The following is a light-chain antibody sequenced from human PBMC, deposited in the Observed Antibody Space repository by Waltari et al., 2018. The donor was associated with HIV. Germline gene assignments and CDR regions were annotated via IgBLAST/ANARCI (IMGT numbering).Light chain of an antibody. CDR2: AAS. J-gene: IGKJ1*01. CDR1: KDVGTF. Sequence: AIRMTQSPSSISASTGDKITVICRASKDVGTFVGWYQQKPGTATNLLLSAASKLQSGLPSRFTGNGSDTEFTLTINCLQSEDYATYYCQQYYAYPRTFGQGTRV. V-gene: IGKV1-8*01. CDR3: QQYYAYPRT.